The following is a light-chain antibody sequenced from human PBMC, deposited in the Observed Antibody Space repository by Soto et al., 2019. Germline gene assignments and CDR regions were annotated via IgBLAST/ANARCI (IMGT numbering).Light chain of an antibody. V-gene: IGKV1-9*01. CDR1: QGISSY. Sequence: DIQLTQSPSFLSASVGGRVTITCRASQGISSYLAWHQQEPGKAPKLLIYAASTLQSGVPSRFSGSGSGTEFTLTIRSLQPEDSATYYCIQHNTYPRTFGQGTKVDIK. J-gene: IGKJ1*01. CDR2: AAS. CDR3: IQHNTYPRT.